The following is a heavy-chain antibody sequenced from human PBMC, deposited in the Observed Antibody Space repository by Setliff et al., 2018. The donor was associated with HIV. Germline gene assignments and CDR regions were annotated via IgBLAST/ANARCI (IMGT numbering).Heavy chain of an antibody. CDR2: IDHGGDT. J-gene: IGHJ4*02. CDR3: ARYPIRCGGGSCSSVGLDY. D-gene: IGHD2-15*01. V-gene: IGHV4-34*01. Sequence: SETLSLTCAVYGGSFSGYFWTWIRQSPHKSLEWIGDIDHGGDTNYNPSLKSRVTISLDTSKNQFSLKLTSVTAADTAVYYCARYPIRCGGGSCSSVGLDYWGRGTLVTVSS. CDR1: GGSFSGYF.